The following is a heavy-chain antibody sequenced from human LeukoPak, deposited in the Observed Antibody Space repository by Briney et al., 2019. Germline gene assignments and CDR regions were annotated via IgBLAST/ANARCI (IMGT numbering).Heavy chain of an antibody. V-gene: IGHV3-48*04. CDR2: ISSSSSTI. CDR1: GFTFSSYS. D-gene: IGHD1-20*01. CDR3: ARDLTGTRGY. J-gene: IGHJ4*02. Sequence: PGGSLRLSCAASGFTFSSYSMNWVRQAPGKGLEWVSYISSSSSTIYYADSVKGRFTISRDNAKNSLYLQMNSLRAEDTAVYYCARDLTGTRGYWGQGTLVTVSS.